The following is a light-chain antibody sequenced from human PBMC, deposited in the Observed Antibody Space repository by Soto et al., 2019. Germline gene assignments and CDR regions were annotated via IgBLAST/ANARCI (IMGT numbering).Light chain of an antibody. V-gene: IGKV1-5*01. CDR3: QEYNSYS. CDR2: DAS. Sequence: DIHMTQSLSSLSASVGYRVTITCRASQSISSYLNWCQQKPGKAPNLLIYDASSLESGVPSRFSGSGSGTEFTLTISALQPDDFATYYCQEYNSYSFGQGTKVDIK. CDR1: QSISSY. J-gene: IGKJ2*01.